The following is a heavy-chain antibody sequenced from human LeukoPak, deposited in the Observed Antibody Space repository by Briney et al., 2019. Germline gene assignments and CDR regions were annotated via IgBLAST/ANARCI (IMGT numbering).Heavy chain of an antibody. CDR1: GFTFSSYW. Sequence: GGSLRLSCAASGFTFSSYWMHWVRQAPGKGLVWVSRINSDGSSTSYADSVKGRFTISRDNAKNTLYLQMNSLRAEDTAVYYCASGTYYGSGMAFDYWGQGTLVTVSS. J-gene: IGHJ4*02. CDR2: INSDGSST. V-gene: IGHV3-74*01. CDR3: ASGTYYGSGMAFDY. D-gene: IGHD3-10*01.